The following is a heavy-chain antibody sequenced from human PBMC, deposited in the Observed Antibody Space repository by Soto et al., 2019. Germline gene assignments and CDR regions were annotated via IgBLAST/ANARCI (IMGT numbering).Heavy chain of an antibody. J-gene: IGHJ4*02. Sequence: VKVSCKASGYTFTSYGISWVRQAPGQGLEWMGWISAYNGNTNYARKLQGRVTMTTDTSTSTAYMELRSLRSDDTAVYYCARVGVDYDILTGYYNDYWGQGTLVPVYS. CDR1: GYTFTSYG. CDR2: ISAYNGNT. D-gene: IGHD3-9*01. CDR3: ARVGVDYDILTGYYNDY. V-gene: IGHV1-18*01.